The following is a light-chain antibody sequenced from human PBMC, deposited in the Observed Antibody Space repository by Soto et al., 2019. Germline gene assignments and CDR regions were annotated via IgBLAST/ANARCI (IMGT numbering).Light chain of an antibody. CDR1: SSDIGTYNY. CDR2: DVT. CDR3: TSSTTSSTLV. Sequence: QSALTQPASVSGSPGQSITISCTGTSSDIGTYNYVSWYQQHAGKVPKLMIYDVTNRPSGVSDRFSGSKSGNTASLTISGLQAEDEADYYCTSSTTSSTLVFGGGTKLTVL. J-gene: IGLJ2*01. V-gene: IGLV2-14*01.